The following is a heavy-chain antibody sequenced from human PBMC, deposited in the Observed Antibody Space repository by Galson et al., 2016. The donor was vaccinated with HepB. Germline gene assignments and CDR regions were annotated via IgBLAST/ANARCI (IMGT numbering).Heavy chain of an antibody. Sequence: SLRLSCAASGFTFSDYGMAWVRQAPGRGLEWVATMAGVGGNTHYPDSVKGRFTISRDNSKNTQSLQMNSLRAEDTALFYCARDVGDIMFDYWGQGTLVTVSS. CDR1: GFTFSDYG. D-gene: IGHD3-16*02. CDR3: ARDVGDIMFDY. CDR2: MAGVGGNT. V-gene: IGHV3-23*01. J-gene: IGHJ4*02.